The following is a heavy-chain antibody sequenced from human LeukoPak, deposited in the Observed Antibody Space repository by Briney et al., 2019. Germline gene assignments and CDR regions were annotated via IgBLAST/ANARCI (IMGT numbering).Heavy chain of an antibody. V-gene: IGHV1-18*01. Sequence: ASVKVSCKASGYTFTSYGISWVRQAPGQGLEWMGWISAYNGNTNYAQKLQGRVTMTTDTSTSTAYMELRSLRSDDTAVYYCARDLYSSGWSLVDYWGQGTLVTVSS. D-gene: IGHD6-19*01. CDR1: GYTFTSYG. J-gene: IGHJ4*02. CDR3: ARDLYSSGWSLVDY. CDR2: ISAYNGNT.